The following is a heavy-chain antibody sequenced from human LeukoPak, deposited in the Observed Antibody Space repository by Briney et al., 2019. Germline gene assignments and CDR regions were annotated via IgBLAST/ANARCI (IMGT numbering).Heavy chain of an antibody. D-gene: IGHD5-24*01. CDR3: AKDLTVEMATMGFDP. J-gene: IGHJ5*02. CDR2: IWYDGSNK. Sequence: GGSLRLSCAASGFTFSSYGIHWVRQAPGKGLEWVAVIWYDGSNKYYADSVKGRFTISRYNSKNTLYLQINSLRAEDTAVYYCAKDLTVEMATMGFDPWGQGTLVTVSS. V-gene: IGHV3-33*06. CDR1: GFTFSSYG.